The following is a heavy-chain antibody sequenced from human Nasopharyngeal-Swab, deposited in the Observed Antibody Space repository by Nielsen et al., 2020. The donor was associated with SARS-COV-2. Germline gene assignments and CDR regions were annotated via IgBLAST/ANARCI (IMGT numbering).Heavy chain of an antibody. Sequence: GESLKISCKGSGYSFTSYWIGWVRQMPGKGLEWVGRIDPSDSYTNYSPSFQGHVTISADNSISNAYLQWSSLKASDTAMYYCARLGYCSSTSCPYNWFDPWGQGTLVTVSS. CDR2: IDPSDSYT. CDR3: ARLGYCSSTSCPYNWFDP. CDR1: GYSFTSYW. V-gene: IGHV5-10-1*01. J-gene: IGHJ5*02. D-gene: IGHD2-2*01.